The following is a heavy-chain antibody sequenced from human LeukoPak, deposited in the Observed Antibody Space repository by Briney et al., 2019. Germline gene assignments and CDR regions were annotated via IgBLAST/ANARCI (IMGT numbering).Heavy chain of an antibody. Sequence: PGGSLRLSCAASGFTFSSYAMSWVRQAPGKGLEWVSAISGSGGSTYYADSVKGRFTISRDNSKNTLYLQMNSLRAEDTAVYYCAKDEGIVGATTTDYGGQGTLVTVSS. CDR1: GFTFSSYA. V-gene: IGHV3-23*01. CDR3: AKDEGIVGATTTDY. CDR2: ISGSGGST. J-gene: IGHJ4*02. D-gene: IGHD1-26*01.